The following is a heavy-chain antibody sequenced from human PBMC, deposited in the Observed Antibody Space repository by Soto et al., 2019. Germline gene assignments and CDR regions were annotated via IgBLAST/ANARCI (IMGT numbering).Heavy chain of an antibody. CDR3: AKDRRAGGNYGFYSDF. CDR1: GFTFSSYG. J-gene: IGHJ4*02. D-gene: IGHD1-7*01. CDR2: SSATGAGA. V-gene: IGHV3-23*01. Sequence: EVQLLESGGGLVQPGGSLRLSRAASGFTFSSYGMTWVRQAPGKGLEWVSFSSATGAGAYYADSVKGRFTISRDNSKNTLYLQMSSPRADDTAVYYCAKDRRAGGNYGFYSDFWGQGALVIVSS.